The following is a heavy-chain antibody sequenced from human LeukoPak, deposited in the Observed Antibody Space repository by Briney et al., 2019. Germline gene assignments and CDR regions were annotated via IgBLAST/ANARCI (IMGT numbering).Heavy chain of an antibody. V-gene: IGHV3-23*01. CDR3: AKGMVREPRAFDI. CDR1: GSTFSSYA. Sequence: GGSLRLSCAASGSTFSSYAMSWVRQAPGKGLEWVSAISGSGGSTYYADSVKGRFTISRDNSKNTLYLQMNSLRAEDTAVYYCAKGMVREPRAFDIWGQGTMVTVSS. CDR2: ISGSGGST. J-gene: IGHJ3*02. D-gene: IGHD3-10*01.